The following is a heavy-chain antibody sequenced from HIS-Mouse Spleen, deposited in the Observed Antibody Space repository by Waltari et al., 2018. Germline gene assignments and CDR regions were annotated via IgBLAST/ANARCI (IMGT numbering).Heavy chain of an antibody. V-gene: IGHV4-59*08. D-gene: IGHD6-19*01. CDR2: IYYSGST. CDR3: ARRWAVAGTDDAFDI. CDR1: GGSISSYY. J-gene: IGHJ3*02. Sequence: QVQLQESGPGLVKPSETLSLTCTVSGGSISSYYWSWIRQPPGKGLEWMGYIYYSGSTNHNPSLKSRVTRSVDTSKNQFSLKRSSVTAADTAVYYCARRWAVAGTDDAFDIWGQGTMVTVSS.